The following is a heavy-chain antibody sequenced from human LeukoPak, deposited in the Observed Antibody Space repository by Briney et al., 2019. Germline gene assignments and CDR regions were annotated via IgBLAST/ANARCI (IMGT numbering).Heavy chain of an antibody. Sequence: PSETLSLTCTVSGGSISSYYWSWIRQPPGKGPEWIGYIYYSGNTDFNPSLKSRVTMSVDTSKNRFSLNLTSVTAADTAVYYCARVQYTYGRAAFDYWGQGTLVTISS. J-gene: IGHJ4*02. CDR3: ARVQYTYGRAAFDY. CDR1: GGSISSYY. V-gene: IGHV4-59*01. CDR2: IYYSGNT. D-gene: IGHD5-18*01.